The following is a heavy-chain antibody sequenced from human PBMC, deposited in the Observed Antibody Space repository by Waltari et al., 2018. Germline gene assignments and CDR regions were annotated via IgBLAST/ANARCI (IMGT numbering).Heavy chain of an antibody. V-gene: IGHV3-30*02. Sequence: QVEVVESGGGVVQPGGSLRLSCATSGFTFDSHGMHWVRQAPGKGLEWGAFIFYDGSDKKYADSVRCRFTISRDNFKNMIYLQMNSLRSDDTAIYYCAKSTTGDAFSAFDHWGQGTLVTASS. D-gene: IGHD2-21*01. CDR2: IFYDGSDK. CDR3: AKSTTGDAFSAFDH. CDR1: GFTFDSHG. J-gene: IGHJ4*02.